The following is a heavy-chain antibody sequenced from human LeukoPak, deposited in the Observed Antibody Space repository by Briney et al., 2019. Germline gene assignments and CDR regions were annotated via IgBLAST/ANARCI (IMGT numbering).Heavy chain of an antibody. CDR3: AKGDFSGSFQTGFDY. D-gene: IGHD1-26*01. Sequence: GGSLRLSCAASGFAFSSYGMHWVRQAPGKGLEWVAFIRYDGSNKYYADSVKGRFTISRDNSKNTLYLQMNSLRAEDTAVYYCAKGDFSGSFQTGFDYWGQGTLVTVYS. CDR1: GFAFSSYG. V-gene: IGHV3-30*02. CDR2: IRYDGSNK. J-gene: IGHJ4*02.